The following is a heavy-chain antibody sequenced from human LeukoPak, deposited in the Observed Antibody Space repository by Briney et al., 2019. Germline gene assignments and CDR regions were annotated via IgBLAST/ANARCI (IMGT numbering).Heavy chain of an antibody. CDR2: INQDGSVK. Sequence: GGSLRLSCAVSGFTFSIHWMSWVRQAPGKGLDWVANINQDGSVKEYADSVKGRFTISRDNSKNTLYLQMNSLRAEDTAVYYCARDGTDLTGYFMGPMDVWGQGTTVTVSS. CDR1: GFTFSIHW. D-gene: IGHD3-9*01. CDR3: ARDGTDLTGYFMGPMDV. J-gene: IGHJ6*02. V-gene: IGHV3-7*01.